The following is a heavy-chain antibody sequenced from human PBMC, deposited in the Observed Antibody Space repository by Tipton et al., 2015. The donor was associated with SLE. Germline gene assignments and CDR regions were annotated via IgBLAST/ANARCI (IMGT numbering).Heavy chain of an antibody. CDR2: INDSGST. J-gene: IGHJ4*02. CDR1: GFTFSSYL. CDR3: ARKWDY. V-gene: IGHV4-34*01. Sequence: LRLSCAASGFTFSSYLMSWVRQPPGKGLEWIGEINDSGSTNYNPSLKSRVNISIDTSKNQFSLKVNSVTAADTAVYYCARKWDYWGQGTLVTVSS. D-gene: IGHD1-26*01.